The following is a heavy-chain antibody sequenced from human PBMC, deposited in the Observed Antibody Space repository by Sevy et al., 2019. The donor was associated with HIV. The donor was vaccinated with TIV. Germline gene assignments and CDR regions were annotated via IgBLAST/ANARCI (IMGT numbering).Heavy chain of an antibody. CDR3: AKRPTAA. J-gene: IGHJ5*02. V-gene: IGHV3-30*02. CDR1: GFTLSDSG. Sequence: GGSLRLSCAASGFTLSDSGVHWVRQAPGKGLEWVAFIQVDGSEKFYTDSVKGRFTISRDSSKNTVYLQMNSLRGDYTAVYYCAKRPTAAWGQGTLVTVSS. CDR2: IQVDGSEK.